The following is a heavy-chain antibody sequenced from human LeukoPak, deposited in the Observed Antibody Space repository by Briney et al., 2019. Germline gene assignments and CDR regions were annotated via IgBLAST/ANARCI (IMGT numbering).Heavy chain of an antibody. D-gene: IGHD3-10*01. Sequence: PSETLSLTCAVSGGSISTSSYSWGWIRQPPGRGLEWIGSIYYSVTTYYNPSLRSRVTISVDTSKNQFSLKMNFMTAADTAVYFCFRGGVRGRAGYWGQGALVTVSS. CDR1: GGSISTSSYS. CDR3: FRGGVRGRAGY. V-gene: IGHV4-39*07. J-gene: IGHJ4*02. CDR2: IYYSVTT.